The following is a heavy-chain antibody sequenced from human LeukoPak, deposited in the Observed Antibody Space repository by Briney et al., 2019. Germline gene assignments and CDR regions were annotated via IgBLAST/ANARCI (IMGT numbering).Heavy chain of an antibody. Sequence: GGSLRLSCAASGFTFSSYAMHWVRQAPGKGLEWVAVISYDGSNKYYADSVKGRFTISRDKSKNTLYLQMNSLRAEDTAVYYCARDTGDCSSTSCYIPGDYWGQGTLVTVSS. D-gene: IGHD2-2*02. CDR2: ISYDGSNK. CDR3: ARDTGDCSSTSCYIPGDY. J-gene: IGHJ4*02. CDR1: GFTFSSYA. V-gene: IGHV3-30-3*01.